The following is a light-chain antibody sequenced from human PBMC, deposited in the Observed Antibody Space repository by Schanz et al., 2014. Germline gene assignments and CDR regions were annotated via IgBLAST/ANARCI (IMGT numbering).Light chain of an antibody. J-gene: IGLJ3*02. CDR3: SSYAGSYTLWV. Sequence: QSALTQPPSASGSPGQSVTISCAGTSSDVGGYNYVSWYQQHPGKAPKLMISEVSKRPSGVPDRFSGSKSGNTASLTVSGLQAEDEADYYCSSYAGSYTLWVFGGGTKVTVL. CDR2: EVS. CDR1: SSDVGGYNY. V-gene: IGLV2-8*01.